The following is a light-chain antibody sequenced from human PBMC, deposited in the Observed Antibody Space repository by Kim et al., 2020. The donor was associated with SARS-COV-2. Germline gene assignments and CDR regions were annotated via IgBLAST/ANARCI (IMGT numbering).Light chain of an antibody. CDR2: RNN. CDR3: AAWDDSLSGWV. CDR1: SSNIGSYY. Sequence: ELTQPPSASGTPGQRVTISCSGSSSNIGSYYVYWYRQLPGTAPKLLIYRNNQRPSGVPDRFSGSKSGTSASLGISGLRSEDEADYYCAAWDDSLSGWVFGGGTQLTVL. J-gene: IGLJ3*02. V-gene: IGLV1-47*01.